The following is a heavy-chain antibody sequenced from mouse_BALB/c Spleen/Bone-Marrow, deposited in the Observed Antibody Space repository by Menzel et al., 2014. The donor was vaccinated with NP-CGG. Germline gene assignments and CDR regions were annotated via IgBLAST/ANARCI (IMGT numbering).Heavy chain of an antibody. J-gene: IGHJ4*01. CDR2: ISRGGGNS. D-gene: IGHD2-1*01. V-gene: IGHV5-9*03. Sequence: EVQLVESGGDLVKPGGSLKLSCAASGFTFSSYTMSWVRQTPEKRLEWVATISRGGGNSFYPDSVKGRFTISRDNAKNNLYLQMSSLRSENTAFYYCARSSPFFNGKEGDYALDHWGQGTSVTVSS. CDR3: ARSSPFFNGKEGDYALDH. CDR1: GFTFSSYT.